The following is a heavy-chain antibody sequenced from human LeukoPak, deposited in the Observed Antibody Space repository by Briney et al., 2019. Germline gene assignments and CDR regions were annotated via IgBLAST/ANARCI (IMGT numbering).Heavy chain of an antibody. CDR2: IKSKTDGGTT. V-gene: IGHV3-15*01. CDR1: GFTFSNAW. D-gene: IGHD2-2*01. J-gene: IGHJ4*02. Sequence: GGSLRLSCAASGFTFSNAWMSWVRQPPGKGREWVGRIKSKTDGGTTDYAAPVKGRFAISRDDSKNTLYLQMNSLKTEDTAVYYCTTEVDCSSTSCYHSYWGQGTLVTVSS. CDR3: TTEVDCSSTSCYHSY.